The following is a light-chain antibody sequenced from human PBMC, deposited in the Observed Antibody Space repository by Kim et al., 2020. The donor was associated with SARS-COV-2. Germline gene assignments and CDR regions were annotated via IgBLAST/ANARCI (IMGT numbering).Light chain of an antibody. CDR3: HQYHSTPLT. J-gene: IGKJ1*01. Sequence: ACVRDPVVVTCRASHSVCNHLNRYQHNPGKAPKHLINGASYLQAGVPPRFSGSGSGTRFTLTIYNFQPEDFATYYCHQYHSTPLTFGQGTKVDIK. CDR2: GAS. V-gene: IGKV1-39*01. CDR1: HSVCNH.